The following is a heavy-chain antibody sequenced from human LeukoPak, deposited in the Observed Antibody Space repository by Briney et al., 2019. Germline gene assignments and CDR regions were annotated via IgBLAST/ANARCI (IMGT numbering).Heavy chain of an antibody. CDR3: AKVSACSGGSCYSGADWFDP. CDR1: GFTFSSYA. Sequence: GGSLRLSCAASGFTFSSYAMSWVRQAPGKGLEWVSAISGSGGSTYYADSVKGRFTISRDNSKNTLYLQMNSLRAEDTAVYYCAKVSACSGGSCYSGADWFDPWGQGTLVTVSS. D-gene: IGHD2-15*01. V-gene: IGHV3-23*01. CDR2: ISGSGGST. J-gene: IGHJ5*02.